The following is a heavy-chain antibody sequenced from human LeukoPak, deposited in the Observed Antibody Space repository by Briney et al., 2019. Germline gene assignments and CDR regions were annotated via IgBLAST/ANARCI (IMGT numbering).Heavy chain of an antibody. J-gene: IGHJ4*02. D-gene: IGHD7-27*01. V-gene: IGHV4-59*12. CDR2: VHYTGST. Sequence: SETLSLTCAVSGDSISSNYWSWIRQPPGGGLEYIGYVHYTGSTDYNPSLKSRVSISADTSKNQFSLKLSSVTPEDTAVYYCSRELAWGPADYWGQGTLVTVSS. CDR1: GDSISSNY. CDR3: SRELAWGPADY.